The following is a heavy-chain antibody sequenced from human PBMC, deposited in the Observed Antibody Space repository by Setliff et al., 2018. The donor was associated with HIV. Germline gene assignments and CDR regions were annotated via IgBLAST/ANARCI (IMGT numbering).Heavy chain of an antibody. CDR1: GSLTSYY. V-gene: IGHV4-59*01. CDR2: IYYSGPT. Sequence: SETLSLTCTVSGSLTSYYWSWIRQSPGKGLEWIGYIYYSGPTNYNPSLKSRVTISVDASRNQFYLKLSSVTAADTAVYYCARLHYDSRGYYHPYWGQGALITVSS. D-gene: IGHD3-22*01. CDR3: ARLHYDSRGYYHPY. J-gene: IGHJ4*02.